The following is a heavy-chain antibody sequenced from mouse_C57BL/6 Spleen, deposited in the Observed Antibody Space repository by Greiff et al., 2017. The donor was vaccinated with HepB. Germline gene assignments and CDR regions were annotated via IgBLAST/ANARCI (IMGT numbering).Heavy chain of an antibody. CDR3: ARKAVATHFDY. Sequence: VQLQESGPGLVKPSLSLSLTCSVSGYSITSGYYWNWIRQFPGNKLEWMGYISYDGSNNYNPSLKNRISITRDTSKNQLLLKLNSVTTEDTATYNCARKAVATHFDYWGKGSTLTVSS. J-gene: IGHJ2*01. D-gene: IGHD1-1*01. CDR2: ISYDGSN. CDR1: GYSITSGYY. V-gene: IGHV3-6*01.